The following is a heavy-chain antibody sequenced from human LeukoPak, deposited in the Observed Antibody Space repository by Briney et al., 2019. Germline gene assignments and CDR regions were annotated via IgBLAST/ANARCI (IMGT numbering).Heavy chain of an antibody. J-gene: IGHJ6*03. D-gene: IGHD5-18*01. Sequence: PGGSLRLSCAPSGFTHSGYHMSLIRQAPGEGPEVVSDNSSSGSTIFYADSVKGRFTICRDNHKTSLHLHMNSPSPKHARVYSCARSHPRWIQIWVAYSFYYMDVWGQGTTVTVSS. CDR1: GFTHSGYH. V-gene: IGHV3-11*04. CDR3: ARSHPRWIQIWVAYSFYYMDV. CDR2: NSSSGSTI.